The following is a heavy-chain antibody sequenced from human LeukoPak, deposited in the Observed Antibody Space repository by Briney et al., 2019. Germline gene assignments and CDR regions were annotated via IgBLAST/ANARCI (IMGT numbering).Heavy chain of an antibody. CDR1: GFTFTSYN. J-gene: IGHJ6*03. CDR2: ITSSSSYI. CDR3: ARDPYSGNYGAYYYYYMDV. Sequence: KSGGSLRLSCAASGFTFTSYNMNWVRQAPGKGLEWVSSITSSSSYIYYADSVKGRFTISRDNAKNSLCLQMDSLRVEDTAVHYCARDPYSGNYGAYYYYYMDVWGKGTTVTISS. V-gene: IGHV3-21*06. D-gene: IGHD1-26*01.